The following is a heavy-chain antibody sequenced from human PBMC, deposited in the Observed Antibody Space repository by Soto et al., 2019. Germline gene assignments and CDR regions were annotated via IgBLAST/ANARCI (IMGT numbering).Heavy chain of an antibody. V-gene: IGHV4-34*01. CDR3: TACIGGYYSGFDY. CDR1: GGSFSSYF. J-gene: IGHJ4*02. D-gene: IGHD2-15*01. Sequence: SETLSLTSAVYGGSFSSYFWTWIRQPPGQGLEWLGEINHSGSTNFNPPLKSRLTISMDTSKDQFSLRLNSVTDADTAVYYCTACIGGYYSGFDYWGQGTLVTVSS. CDR2: INHSGST.